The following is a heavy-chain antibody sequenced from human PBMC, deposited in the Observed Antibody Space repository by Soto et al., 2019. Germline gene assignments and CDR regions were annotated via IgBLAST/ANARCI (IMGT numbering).Heavy chain of an antibody. Sequence: SGGSLRLSCAASGFTFSSCGMSWVRQVPGKGLEWVSTFGGSGATYYADSVKGRFTISRDNSKNTLYLQMNSLGAEDTAIYYCAKRCGSKWYYFDHWGQGTLVTVSS. J-gene: IGHJ4*02. CDR1: GFTFSSCG. CDR2: FGGSGAT. V-gene: IGHV3-23*01. CDR3: AKRCGSKWYYFDH. D-gene: IGHD2-8*01.